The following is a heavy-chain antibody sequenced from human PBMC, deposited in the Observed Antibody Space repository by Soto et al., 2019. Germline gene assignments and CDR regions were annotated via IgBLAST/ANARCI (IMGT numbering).Heavy chain of an antibody. Sequence: PGGSLRLSXAASGFTFSSYAMSWVRQAPGKGLEWVSAISGSGGSTYYADSVKGRFTISRDNSKNTLYLQMNSLRAEDTAVYYCAKGINRVYYYYGMDVWGQGTTVTVSS. V-gene: IGHV3-23*01. CDR3: AKGINRVYYYYGMDV. D-gene: IGHD3-10*01. J-gene: IGHJ6*02. CDR1: GFTFSSYA. CDR2: ISGSGGST.